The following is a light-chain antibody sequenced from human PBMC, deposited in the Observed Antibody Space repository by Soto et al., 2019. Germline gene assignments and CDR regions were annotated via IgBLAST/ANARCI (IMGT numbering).Light chain of an antibody. CDR3: QQLNSYPLA. CDR2: AAS. V-gene: IGKV1-9*01. CDR1: QGISSY. Sequence: DIKLTQSLSSVSASVGDRVTSTSLASQGISSYLAWYQQKPGKAPKLLIYAASTLQSGVPSRFSGSGSGTEFTLTISSLQPEDCATYYCQQLNSYPLAFCGGTKVDI. J-gene: IGKJ4*01.